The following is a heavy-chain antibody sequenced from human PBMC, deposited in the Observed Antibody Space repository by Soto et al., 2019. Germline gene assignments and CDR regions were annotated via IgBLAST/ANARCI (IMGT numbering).Heavy chain of an antibody. CDR2: NSGSGGST. CDR1: GYTFISYS. V-gene: IGHV3-23*01. J-gene: IGHJ4*02. Sequence: GGSLTLSCAASGYTFISYSMSCLRQAPGKGLEWVSANSGSGGSTYYADSVKGRFTISRDNSKITLYLQMNSLRAEDTSVYYCAKATYYDFWSGYADLDYWGQGTLVTVSS. D-gene: IGHD3-3*01. CDR3: AKATYYDFWSGYADLDY.